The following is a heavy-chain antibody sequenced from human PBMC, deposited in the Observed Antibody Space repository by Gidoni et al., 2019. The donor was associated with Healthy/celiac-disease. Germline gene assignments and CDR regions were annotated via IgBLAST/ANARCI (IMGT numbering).Heavy chain of an antibody. CDR2: ISSSSSTI. D-gene: IGHD3-10*01. Sequence: EVQLVESGGGWVKPGGSMRLSCAASGFTCRSYSMNWVRQAPGKGLELVSYISSSSSTIYYADSVKGRFTISRDNAKNSLYLQMNSLRDEDTAVYYCASLITMVRGVLSPTFDYWGQGTLVTVSS. J-gene: IGHJ4*02. CDR1: GFTCRSYS. CDR3: ASLITMVRGVLSPTFDY. V-gene: IGHV3-48*02.